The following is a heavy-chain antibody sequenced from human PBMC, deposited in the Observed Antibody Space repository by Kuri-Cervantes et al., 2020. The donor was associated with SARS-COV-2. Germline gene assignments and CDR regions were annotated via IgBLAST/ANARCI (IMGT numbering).Heavy chain of an antibody. J-gene: IGHJ4*02. Sequence: GESLKISCAASGFTFRSYGMHWVRQAPGKGLEWVAFIRYDGSNKYYADSVKGRFTISRDNSKNTLYLQMNSLGAEDTAVYYCAKMEGGFLEWTWIDYWGQGTLVTVSS. V-gene: IGHV3-30*02. D-gene: IGHD3-3*01. CDR3: AKMEGGFLEWTWIDY. CDR1: GFTFRSYG. CDR2: IRYDGSNK.